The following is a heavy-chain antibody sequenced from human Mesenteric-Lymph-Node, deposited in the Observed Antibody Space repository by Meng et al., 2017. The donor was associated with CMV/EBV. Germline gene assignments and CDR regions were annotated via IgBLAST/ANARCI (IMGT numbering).Heavy chain of an antibody. CDR1: GFIFSSYN. CDR3: ARHSETYYDFWSGYYSQYYYYYGMDV. J-gene: IGHJ6*02. CDR2: ISSGSSYI. Sequence: GGSLRLSCAASGFIFSSYNMNWVRQAPGKGLEWVPSISSGSSYIFYAESVKGRFTISRDNAKNSLYLQINSLRAEDTAVYYCARHSETYYDFWSGYYSQYYYYYGMDVWGQGTTVTVSS. D-gene: IGHD3-3*01. V-gene: IGHV3-21*01.